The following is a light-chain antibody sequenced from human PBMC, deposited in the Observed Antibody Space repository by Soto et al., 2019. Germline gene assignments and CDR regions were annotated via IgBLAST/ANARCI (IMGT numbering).Light chain of an antibody. CDR2: GAS. V-gene: IGKV3-15*01. CDR3: QQYNNWPLT. Sequence: EIVMTQSPATLSVSPGESATLSCRASQSVSNNLAWYQQKPGQAPRLLIYGASSRATGIPARFSGSGSGIEFTLTISSLQSEDFAVYYCQQYNNWPLTFGGGTKVEIK. CDR1: QSVSNN. J-gene: IGKJ4*01.